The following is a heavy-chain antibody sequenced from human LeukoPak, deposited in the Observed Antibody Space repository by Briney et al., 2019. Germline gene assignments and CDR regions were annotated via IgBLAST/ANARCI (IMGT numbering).Heavy chain of an antibody. CDR1: GGXFSSYT. V-gene: IGHV1-69*02. D-gene: IGHD2-2*01. Sequence: GGXFSSYTISWVRPAPGQGLAWMGXVIPILGIANYTQKFPGRGTITADKSTSRAYMELSSLRSEDTAVYYCSVVPAATSTGYYFDYWGQGTRVTVSS. J-gene: IGHJ4*02. CDR2: VIPILGIA. CDR3: SVVPAATSTGYYFDY.